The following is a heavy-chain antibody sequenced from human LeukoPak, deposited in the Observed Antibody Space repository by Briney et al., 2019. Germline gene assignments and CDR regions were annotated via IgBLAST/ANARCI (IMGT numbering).Heavy chain of an antibody. J-gene: IGHJ4*02. CDR3: ARGLENYYDSSGYYYFDGGY. CDR2: ISSSSSTI. D-gene: IGHD3-22*01. Sequence: GGSLRLSCAASGFTFSSYEMNWVRQAPGKGLEWVSYISSSSSTIYYADSVKGRFTISRDNAKNSLYLQMNSLRAEDTAVYYCARGLENYYDSSGYYYFDGGYWGQGTLVTVSS. V-gene: IGHV3-48*01. CDR1: GFTFSSYE.